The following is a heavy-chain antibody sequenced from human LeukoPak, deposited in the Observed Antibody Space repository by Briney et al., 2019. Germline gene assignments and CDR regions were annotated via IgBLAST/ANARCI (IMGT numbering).Heavy chain of an antibody. Sequence: SQTLPLTCAITGDSVSSNSAAWNWIRQSPSRGLEWLGRTYYRSKWYNDYAVSVKGRITINPDTSKNQFSLQLNSVTPEDTAVYYCARERYSGYDWGFDYWGQGTLVTVSS. D-gene: IGHD5-12*01. V-gene: IGHV6-1*01. CDR3: ARERYSGYDWGFDY. CDR1: GDSVSSNSAA. CDR2: TYYRSKWYN. J-gene: IGHJ4*02.